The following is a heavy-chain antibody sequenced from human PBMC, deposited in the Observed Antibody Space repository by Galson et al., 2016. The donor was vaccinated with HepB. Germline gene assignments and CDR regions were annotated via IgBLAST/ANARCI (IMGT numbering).Heavy chain of an antibody. CDR2: INAGERNT. J-gene: IGHJ3*02. D-gene: IGHD3/OR15-3a*01. CDR3: ATVIIDFSTGSSSKSAFET. V-gene: IGHV1-3*01. CDR1: GYSFSSYA. Sequence: SVKVSCKASGYSFSSYALHWVRQAPGQRLEWLGWINAGERNTEYSQNFQGRVSLTRDTSTTTVYMELSRLRQEDTAVYFCATVIIDFSTGSSSKSAFETWGQGTMLTVSS.